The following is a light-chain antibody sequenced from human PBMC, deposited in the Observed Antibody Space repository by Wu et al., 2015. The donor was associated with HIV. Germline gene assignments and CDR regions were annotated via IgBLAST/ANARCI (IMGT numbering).Light chain of an antibody. CDR3: QVRTNWPT. Sequence: TLLCRPRGRATLSCRAVRVLAQLRLVPQKPGQVPRLLIYDASTRASGIPARFSGSGSGTDFTLSINRLEPEDFGVYYCQVRTNWPTFGGGTEVEIK. V-gene: IGKV3-11*01. J-gene: IGKJ4*01. CDR2: DAS. CDR1: RVLAQ.